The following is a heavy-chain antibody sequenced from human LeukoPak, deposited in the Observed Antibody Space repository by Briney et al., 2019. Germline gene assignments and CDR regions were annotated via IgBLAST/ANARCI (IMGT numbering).Heavy chain of an antibody. CDR3: ARAPYWNYYY. Sequence: SQTLSLTCTVSGGSIRSNYWSWIRQPPGKGLEWIGYIYYSGSTYYNPSLKSRVTISVDTSKNQFSLKLSSVTAADTAVYYCARAPYWNYYYWGRGTLVTVSS. D-gene: IGHD1-7*01. CDR1: GGSIRSNY. J-gene: IGHJ4*02. V-gene: IGHV4-30-4*08. CDR2: IYYSGST.